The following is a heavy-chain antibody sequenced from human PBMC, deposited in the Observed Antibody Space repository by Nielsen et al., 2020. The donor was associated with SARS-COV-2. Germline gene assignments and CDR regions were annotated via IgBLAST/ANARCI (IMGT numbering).Heavy chain of an antibody. CDR2: ISAYNGNT. Sequence: ASVKVSCKASGYTFTSYGISWVRQAPGQGLEWMGWISAYNGNTNYAQKLQGRVTMTTDTSTSTAYMELRSLRSDDTAVYYCARDGLYYDFWSGFDYWGQGTLVTVSS. D-gene: IGHD3-3*01. V-gene: IGHV1-18*04. CDR1: GYTFTSYG. J-gene: IGHJ4*02. CDR3: ARDGLYYDFWSGFDY.